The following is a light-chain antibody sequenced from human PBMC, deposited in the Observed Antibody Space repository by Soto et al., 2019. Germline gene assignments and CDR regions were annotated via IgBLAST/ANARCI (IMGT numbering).Light chain of an antibody. CDR2: DAS. CDR1: QSISSW. V-gene: IGKV1-5*01. Sequence: DIQMTQSPSTLSASVGDRVTITCRASQSISSWLAWYQQKPGKAPKLLIYDASSLGSGVPSRFSGSGSGTEFTLTISSLQSEDFAVYYCQQYNNWPSWTFGQGTKVDIK. J-gene: IGKJ1*01. CDR3: QQYNNWPSWT.